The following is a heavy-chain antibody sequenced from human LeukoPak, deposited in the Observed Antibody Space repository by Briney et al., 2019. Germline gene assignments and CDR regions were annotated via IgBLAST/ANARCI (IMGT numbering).Heavy chain of an antibody. CDR1: GDSISNYY. V-gene: IGHV4-4*07. D-gene: IGHD3-10*01. J-gene: IGHJ4*02. Sequence: SETLSLTCTVSGDSISNYYWSWIRQPAGKGLEWIGRIYTSGSTNYNPSLKSRVTMSVDTSKNQFSLRLSSVTAADTAVYYCARVSLVRGAPDYYFDYWGQGTLVTVSS. CDR2: IYTSGST. CDR3: ARVSLVRGAPDYYFDY.